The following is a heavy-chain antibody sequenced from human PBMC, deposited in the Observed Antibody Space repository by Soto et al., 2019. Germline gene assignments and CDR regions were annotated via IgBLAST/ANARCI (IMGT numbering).Heavy chain of an antibody. D-gene: IGHD2-15*01. Sequence: QVQLVESGGGVVQPGRSLRLSCAASGFSFSDNSMLWVRQAPGKGLEWVAVIWYDGSQKYYADSVKGRFTISRDMSKNTLFLQVNSLRAEDTALYYCARDSNIGGSFDYWGRGTLVTVSS. CDR2: IWYDGSQK. CDR3: ARDSNIGGSFDY. CDR1: GFSFSDNS. V-gene: IGHV3-33*01. J-gene: IGHJ4*02.